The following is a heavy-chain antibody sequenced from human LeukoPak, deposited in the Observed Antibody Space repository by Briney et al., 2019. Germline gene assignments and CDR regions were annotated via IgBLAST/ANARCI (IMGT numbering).Heavy chain of an antibody. CDR1: GGSFSGYY. V-gene: IGHV4-34*01. CDR2: INHSGST. CDR3: AAYSSGWYGDAFDI. D-gene: IGHD6-19*01. Sequence: PSETLSLTCAVYGGSFSGYYWSWIRQPPGKGLEWIGEINHSGSTNYNPSLKGRVTISVDTSKNQFSLKLSSVTAADTAVYYCAAYSSGWYGDAFDIWGQGTMVTVSS. J-gene: IGHJ3*02.